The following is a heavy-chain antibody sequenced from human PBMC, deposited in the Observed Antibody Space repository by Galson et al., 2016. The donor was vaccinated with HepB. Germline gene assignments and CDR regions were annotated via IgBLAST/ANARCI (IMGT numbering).Heavy chain of an antibody. V-gene: IGHV1-18*01. CDR1: GYTFTNYG. J-gene: IGHJ4*02. CDR2: ISPYNGDT. Sequence: SVKVSCKASGYTFTNYGITWVRQAPGQELEWMGWISPYNGDTNFAQKFQGRVTMTTDTSTSTVYMELRSLRYDNTAVYFCARVGPLGSYDYWGQGTLVTVSS. D-gene: IGHD7-27*01. CDR3: ARVGPLGSYDY.